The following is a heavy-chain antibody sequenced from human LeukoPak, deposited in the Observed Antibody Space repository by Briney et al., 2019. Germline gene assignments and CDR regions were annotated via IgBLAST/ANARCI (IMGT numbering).Heavy chain of an antibody. D-gene: IGHD5-12*01. CDR1: GYTFTGYY. CDR3: ARDESGYDYGPFDY. V-gene: IGHV1-2*02. J-gene: IGHJ4*02. CDR2: INPNSGDT. Sequence: ASLKVSCKASGYTFTGYYMHWVRQAPGQGLEWMGWINPNSGDTNYAQKFKGRVTMTRDTSISTAYMDLSRLTSDDTAVYYCARDESGYDYGPFDYWGQGTLVTVSS.